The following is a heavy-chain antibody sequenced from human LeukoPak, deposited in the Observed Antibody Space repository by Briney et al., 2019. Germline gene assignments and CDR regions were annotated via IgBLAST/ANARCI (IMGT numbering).Heavy chain of an antibody. CDR3: ASGGGIAAAGLFDY. V-gene: IGHV4-4*02. J-gene: IGHJ4*02. Sequence: SETLSLTCAVSGGSISSSNWWSWVRQPPGKGLEWIGEIYHSGSTNYNPSLKSRVTISVDKSKNQFSLKLSSVTAADTAVYYCASGGGIAAAGLFDYWGQGTLVTVSS. CDR1: GGSISSSNW. CDR2: IYHSGST. D-gene: IGHD6-13*01.